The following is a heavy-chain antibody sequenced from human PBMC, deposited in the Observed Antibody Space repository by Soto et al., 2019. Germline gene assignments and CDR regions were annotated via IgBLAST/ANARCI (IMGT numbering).Heavy chain of an antibody. CDR1: GFTISSYG. Sequence: GGSLRLSCAVSGFTISSYGMHWVRQAPGKGLEWVAMISYDGSNKYYADSVKGRFTISRDSSKNTLFLQMNSLRAEDTAVYYCARDRTLDCGGDCYNFDYWGQGTLVTVSS. CDR3: ARDRTLDCGGDCYNFDY. D-gene: IGHD2-21*02. V-gene: IGHV3-30*03. J-gene: IGHJ4*02. CDR2: ISYDGSNK.